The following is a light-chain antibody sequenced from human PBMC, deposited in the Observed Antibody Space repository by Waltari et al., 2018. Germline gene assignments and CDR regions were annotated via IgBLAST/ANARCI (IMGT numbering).Light chain of an antibody. V-gene: IGKV1-5*03. Sequence: DIQMTQSPSTLSASVGDRVTITCRASQSLSNWLAWYQQKPGKAPKVLIYKASTLESGVPSRVSGSGSGTDVTLTISSLQPDDFATYYCQQYRNLWTFGQGTKVEIK. CDR1: QSLSNW. J-gene: IGKJ1*01. CDR3: QQYRNLWT. CDR2: KAS.